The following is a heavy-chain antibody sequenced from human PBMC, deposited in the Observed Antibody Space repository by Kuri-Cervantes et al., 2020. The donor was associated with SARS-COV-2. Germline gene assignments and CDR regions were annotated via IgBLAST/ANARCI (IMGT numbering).Heavy chain of an antibody. CDR3: SREGYYDSSAKAGFDY. J-gene: IGHJ4*02. CDR2: ISYDGSNK. V-gene: IGHV3-30*03. Sequence: LTCAASGFTFSSYGMHWVRQAPGKGLEWVAVISYDGSNKYYADSVKGRFTISRDNSKNTLYLQMNSLRAEDTAVYYCSREGYYDSSAKAGFDYWFQGTLVTVSS. CDR1: GFTFSSYG. D-gene: IGHD3-22*01.